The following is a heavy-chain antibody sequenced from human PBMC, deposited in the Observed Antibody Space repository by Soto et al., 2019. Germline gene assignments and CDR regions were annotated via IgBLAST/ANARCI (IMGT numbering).Heavy chain of an antibody. Sequence: QVQLQESGPGLVRPSETLSPTCTVSGGSISSSNWWNLVRQSPGEGLEWIAEIHHRGPTNYNPSLKSRVTISTDKSKNQFSLRLTSVTAADTAVYYCATLGMSPSVPDSWGQGSLVTVTS. V-gene: IGHV4-4*02. CDR3: ATLGMSPSVPDS. CDR1: GGSISSSNW. CDR2: IHHRGPT. J-gene: IGHJ4*02. D-gene: IGHD4-17*01.